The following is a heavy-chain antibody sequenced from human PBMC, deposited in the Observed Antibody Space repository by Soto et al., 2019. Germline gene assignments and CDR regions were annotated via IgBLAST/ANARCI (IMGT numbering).Heavy chain of an antibody. D-gene: IGHD2-15*01. CDR3: ASLDFGSPAFYYGLDV. CDR2: MNANSGNT. J-gene: IGHJ6*02. V-gene: IGHV1-8*01. CDR1: GYTFTSYD. Sequence: DSVKVSCKASGYTFTSYDINWVRQATGQGLEWMGWMNANSGNTGYAQKFQGRGTMTRNTSISTAYLELSSLRSQDTAVYYCASLDFGSPAFYYGLDVWGQGTTVTVSS.